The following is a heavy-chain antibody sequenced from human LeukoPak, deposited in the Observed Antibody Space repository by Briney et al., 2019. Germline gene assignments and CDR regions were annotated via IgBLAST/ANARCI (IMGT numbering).Heavy chain of an antibody. CDR2: IYYSGST. J-gene: IGHJ4*02. CDR1: GGSISSGDYY. V-gene: IGHV4-30-4*08. D-gene: IGHD2-2*02. Sequence: SETLSLTCTVSGGSISSGDYYWSWLRQPPGKGLEWIGYIYYSGSTYYNPSLKSRVTISVDTSKNQFSLKLSSVTAADTAVYYCARAKKEYCSSTSCYKDDYWGQGTLVTVSS. CDR3: ARAKKEYCSSTSCYKDDY.